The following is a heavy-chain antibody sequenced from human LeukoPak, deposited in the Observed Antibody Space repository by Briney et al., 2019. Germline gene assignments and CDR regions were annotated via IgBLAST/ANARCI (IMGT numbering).Heavy chain of an antibody. V-gene: IGHV3-23*01. CDR3: ARSIYASGSFYTFDI. J-gene: IGHJ3*02. CDR1: GFTFSSYA. Sequence: PGQSLRLSCAAAGFTFSSYAMSWVRHAPGKAPEWVSGISGSGGSTYSADSVKGRFTISRDNSRTTLYLQMNTLRAEDTAVYYCARSIYASGSFYTFDIWGQGTMVTVSS. CDR2: ISGSGGST. D-gene: IGHD3-10*01.